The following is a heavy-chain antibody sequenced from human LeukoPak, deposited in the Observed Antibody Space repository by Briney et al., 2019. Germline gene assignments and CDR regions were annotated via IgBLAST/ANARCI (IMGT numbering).Heavy chain of an antibody. J-gene: IGHJ4*02. CDR2: IYYSGST. CDR3: ARGTIFDY. Sequence: SETLSLTCTVSGGSISSNGFYWGWIRQPPGKGLEWIGNIYYSGSTYYNPSLKSRVTISVDTSKKQFSLKLSSVTAADTAVYYCARGTIFDYWGQGTLVTVSS. V-gene: IGHV4-39*01. D-gene: IGHD1-1*01. CDR1: GGSISSNGFY.